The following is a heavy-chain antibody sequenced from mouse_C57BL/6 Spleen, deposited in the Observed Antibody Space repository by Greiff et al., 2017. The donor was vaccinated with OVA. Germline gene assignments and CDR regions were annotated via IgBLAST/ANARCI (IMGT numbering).Heavy chain of an antibody. V-gene: IGHV1-64*01. Sequence: QVQLQQPVAELVKPGASVKLSCKASGYTFTSYWMHWVKQRPGQGLEWIGMIHPNSGSTNYNEKFKSKATLTVDKSSSTAYMQLSSLTSEDSAVYYCSRSNDGYPSWFAYWGQGTLVTVSA. CDR3: SRSNDGYPSWFAY. D-gene: IGHD2-3*01. J-gene: IGHJ3*01. CDR2: IHPNSGST. CDR1: GYTFTSYW.